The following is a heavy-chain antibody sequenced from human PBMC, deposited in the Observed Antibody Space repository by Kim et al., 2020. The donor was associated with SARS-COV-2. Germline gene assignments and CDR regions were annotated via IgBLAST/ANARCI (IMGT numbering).Heavy chain of an antibody. CDR1: GYTFTSYY. D-gene: IGHD2-21*01. V-gene: IGHV1-46*01. CDR3: ARNYHDSDGYEGFDP. CDR2: IYTSAGGT. J-gene: IGHJ5*01. Sequence: ASVKVSCKASGYTFTSYYIHWARQAPGQGLEWLGRIYTSAGGTSYAQKFQGRVTMTRDTSTKTAFMELTSLKVEDTALYYCARNYHDSDGYEGFDPWGQGTLITVSS.